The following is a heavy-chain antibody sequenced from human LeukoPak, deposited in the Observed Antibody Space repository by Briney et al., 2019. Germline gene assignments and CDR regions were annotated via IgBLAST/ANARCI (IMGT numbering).Heavy chain of an antibody. CDR3: ATDRDWLFLGGGFDP. Sequence: GASVKVSCKASGGTFSSYAISWVRQAPGKGLEWMGGFDPEDGETIYAQKFQGRVTMTEDTSTDTAYMELSSLRSEDTAVYYCATDRDWLFLGGGFDPWGQGTLVTVSS. D-gene: IGHD3/OR15-3a*01. CDR1: GGTFSSYA. V-gene: IGHV1-24*01. J-gene: IGHJ5*02. CDR2: FDPEDGET.